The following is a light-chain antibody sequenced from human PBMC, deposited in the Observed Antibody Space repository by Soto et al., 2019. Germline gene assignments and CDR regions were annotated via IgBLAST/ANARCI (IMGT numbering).Light chain of an antibody. V-gene: IGKV2-30*01. CDR1: QSLLYTTGNTY. Sequence: DVVMTQSPLSLPVTLGQPASISCRSSQSLLYTTGNTYLNWFHQRPGQSPRRLLYKVSTRDSGVPDRFSGSGSVTDFTLEISRVEAEDVGVYYCMQGTHWPYTFGQGTKLEIK. J-gene: IGKJ2*01. CDR2: KVS. CDR3: MQGTHWPYT.